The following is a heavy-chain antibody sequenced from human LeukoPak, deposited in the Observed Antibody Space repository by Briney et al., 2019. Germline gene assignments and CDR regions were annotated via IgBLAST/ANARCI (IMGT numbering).Heavy chain of an antibody. CDR3: TSGGLGTVTTPIPY. Sequence: SETLSLTCTVSGGSISSGDYYWSWVRQPPGKGLEWIGYIYYSGRTYYNPSLKSRVTISVDTSKNQFSLKLSAVTAADTAVYYCTSGGLGTVTTPIPYWGQGTLVTVSS. CDR2: IYYSGRT. D-gene: IGHD4-17*01. J-gene: IGHJ4*02. V-gene: IGHV4-30-4*01. CDR1: GGSISSGDYY.